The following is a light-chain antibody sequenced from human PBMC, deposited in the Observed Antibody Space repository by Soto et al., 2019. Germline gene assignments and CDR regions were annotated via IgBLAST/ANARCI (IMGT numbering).Light chain of an antibody. CDR1: NGVSSY. V-gene: IGKV3-11*01. CDR2: DAS. J-gene: IGKJ4*01. Sequence: EIVLPHSPATLSLSPGERATLSCRARNGVSSYLAWYQQKPGQAPRLLLSDASNRATGIPARFSGSGSGTDFTLTISSLEPEDLAVYYCQQRSNWPLTFGGGTKVEIK. CDR3: QQRSNWPLT.